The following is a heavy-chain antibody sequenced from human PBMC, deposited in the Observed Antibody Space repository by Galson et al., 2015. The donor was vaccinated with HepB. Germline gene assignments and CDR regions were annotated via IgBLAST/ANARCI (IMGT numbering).Heavy chain of an antibody. CDR3: VTGRGWLVDY. D-gene: IGHD6-19*01. V-gene: IGHV4-59*01. CDR2: VSRSENT. J-gene: IGHJ4*02. Sequence: SETLSLTCTMSGGSISDYYCGWIRQSPGKELEWIGYVSRSENTKYNPSLKSRVTMPLDTSKNQFSLRLTSVTAADTAVYYCVTGRGWLVDYWGQGMFVTVSS. CDR1: GGSISDYY.